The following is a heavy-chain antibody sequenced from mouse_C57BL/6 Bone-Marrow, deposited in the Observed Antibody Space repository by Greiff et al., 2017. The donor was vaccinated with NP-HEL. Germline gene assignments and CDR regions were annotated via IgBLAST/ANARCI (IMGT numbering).Heavy chain of an antibody. CDR2: INPSSGYT. CDR3: AREGYGSSYPYYYAMDY. V-gene: IGHV1-7*01. J-gene: IGHJ4*01. Sequence: QVQLQQSGAELAKPGASVKLSCKASGYTFTSYWMHWVNQRPGQGLEWIGYINPSSGYTKYNQKFKDKATLTADKSTSTAYMRLSSLTYEDSAVYYCAREGYGSSYPYYYAMDYWGQGTSVTVSS. CDR1: GYTFTSYW. D-gene: IGHD1-1*01.